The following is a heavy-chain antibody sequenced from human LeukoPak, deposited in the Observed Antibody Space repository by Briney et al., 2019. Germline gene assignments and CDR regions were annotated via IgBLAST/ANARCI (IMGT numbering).Heavy chain of an antibody. V-gene: IGHV3-53*01. CDR1: GFTLSSNY. CDR2: IYSGGST. J-gene: IGHJ4*02. D-gene: IGHD3-10*01. Sequence: PGGSLRLSCAASGFTLSSNYMSWVRQAPGKGLEWVSVIYSGGSTYYADSVNGRFTISRDNSKNTLYLQMNSLRAEYTAVYYCARDRGVAYYFDYWGQGTLVTVSS. CDR3: ARDRGVAYYFDY.